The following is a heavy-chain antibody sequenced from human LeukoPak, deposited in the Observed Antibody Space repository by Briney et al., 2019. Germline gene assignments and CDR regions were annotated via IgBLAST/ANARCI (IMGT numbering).Heavy chain of an antibody. V-gene: IGHV4-34*01. D-gene: IGHD1-7*01. Sequence: PSETLSLTCAVYGGSFSGYYWSWTRQPPGKGLEWIGEINHSGSTNYNPSLKSRVTISVDTSKNQFSLKLSSVTAADTAVYYCARALTGTFDYWGQGTLVTVSS. CDR1: GGSFSGYY. CDR2: INHSGST. CDR3: ARALTGTFDY. J-gene: IGHJ4*02.